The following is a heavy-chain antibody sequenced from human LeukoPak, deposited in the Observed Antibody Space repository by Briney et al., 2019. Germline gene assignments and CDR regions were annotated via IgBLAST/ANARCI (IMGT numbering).Heavy chain of an antibody. CDR1: GGTFSSYA. CDR2: IIPIFGTA. V-gene: IGHV1-69*01. CDR3: ARASAARPPQFYYYGMDV. J-gene: IGHJ6*02. D-gene: IGHD6-6*01. Sequence: SVKVSCKASGGTFSSYAISWVRQAPGQGLEWMGGIIPIFGTANYAQKFQGRVTITADESTSTAYMELSSLRSGDTAVYYCARASAARPPQFYYYGMDVWGQGTTVTVSS.